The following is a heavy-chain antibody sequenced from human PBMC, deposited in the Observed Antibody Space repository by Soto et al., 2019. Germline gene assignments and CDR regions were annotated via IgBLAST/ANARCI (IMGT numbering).Heavy chain of an antibody. CDR3: ARHRESYYYDSSGYSFGY. V-gene: IGHV4-39*01. J-gene: IGHJ4*02. D-gene: IGHD3-22*01. CDR1: GGSISSSSYY. CDR2: IYYSGST. Sequence: QLQLQESGPGLVKPSETLSLTCTVSGGSISSSSYYWGWIRQPPGKGLEWIGSIYYSGSTYYNPSLKSRVTISVDTSKNQFSLKLSSVTAADTAVYYCARHRESYYYDSSGYSFGYWGQGTLVTVSS.